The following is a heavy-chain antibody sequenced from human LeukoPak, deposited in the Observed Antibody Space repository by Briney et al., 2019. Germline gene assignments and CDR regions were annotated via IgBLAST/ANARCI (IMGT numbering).Heavy chain of an antibody. J-gene: IGHJ4*02. D-gene: IGHD2-8*02. CDR1: GGSISSSNYY. CDR2: IHYSGNT. Sequence: PSETLSLTCTVSGGSISSSNYYWGWIRQPPGKGLEWIGSIHYSGNTDYNPSLMNRVTVSVDTSKNQLSLKLRSVTAADTALYCCARHWWQPSYFDYWGQGTLVTVSS. CDR3: ARHWWQPSYFDY. V-gene: IGHV4-39*01.